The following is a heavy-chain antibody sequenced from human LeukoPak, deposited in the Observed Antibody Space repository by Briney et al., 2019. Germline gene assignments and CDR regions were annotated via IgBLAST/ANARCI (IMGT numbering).Heavy chain of an antibody. CDR2: ISYDGSNK. Sequence: GGSLRLSCVTSGFTFSSYGMHWVRQAPGKGLEWVAVISYDGSNKYYADSVKGRFTISRDNSKNTLYLQMNSLRAEDTAVYYCAKEEGSSWFDYWGQGTLVTVSS. J-gene: IGHJ4*02. D-gene: IGHD6-13*01. V-gene: IGHV3-30*18. CDR3: AKEEGSSWFDY. CDR1: GFTFSSYG.